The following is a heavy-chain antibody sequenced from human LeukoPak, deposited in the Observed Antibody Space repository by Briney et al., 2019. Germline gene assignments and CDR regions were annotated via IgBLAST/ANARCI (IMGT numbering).Heavy chain of an antibody. CDR3: ARGAGDDLDY. CDR1: GGSISSYD. J-gene: IGHJ4*02. D-gene: IGHD7-27*01. V-gene: IGHV4-4*07. Sequence: SETLSLTCTVSGGSISSYDWSWIRQAAGKGLEWIGRIYTTGSTNYNPSLKSRVTMSSDTSKNQLSLKLTSVTAADTAVYCCARGAGDDLDYWGQGTLVSVSS. CDR2: IYTTGST.